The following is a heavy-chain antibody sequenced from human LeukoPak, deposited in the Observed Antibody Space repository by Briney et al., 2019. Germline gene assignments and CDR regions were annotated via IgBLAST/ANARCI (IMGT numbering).Heavy chain of an antibody. CDR3: ARGSYYYPY. Sequence: GGSLRLSCAASGFTFSAYWMSWVRQAPGKGLEWVANIKQDGSEKYYVDSVKGRFTISRDNAKNSLYLHMNSMRAEDTAVYYCARGSYYYPYWGQGTLVTVSS. J-gene: IGHJ4*02. CDR1: GFTFSAYW. V-gene: IGHV3-7*04. D-gene: IGHD3-10*01. CDR2: IKQDGSEK.